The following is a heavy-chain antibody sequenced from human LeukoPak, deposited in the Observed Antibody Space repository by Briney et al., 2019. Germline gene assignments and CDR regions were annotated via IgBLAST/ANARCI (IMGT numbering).Heavy chain of an antibody. V-gene: IGHV4-30-2*01. CDR2: INHSGST. J-gene: IGHJ5*02. CDR1: GGSISSSGYY. D-gene: IGHD2-15*01. Sequence: SQTLSLTCAVSGGSISSSGYYWSWIRQPPGKGLEWIGEINHSGSTNYNPSLKSRVTISVDTSKNQFSLKLSSVTAADTAVYYCARDSKCSGGSCYSDWFDPWGQGTLVTVSS. CDR3: ARDSKCSGGSCYSDWFDP.